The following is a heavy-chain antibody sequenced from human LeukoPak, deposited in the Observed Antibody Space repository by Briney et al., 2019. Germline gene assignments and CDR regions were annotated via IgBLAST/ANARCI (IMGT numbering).Heavy chain of an antibody. CDR3: ARHSLGIAVAGEGRWTYNWFDA. CDR1: GFTVSSSY. Sequence: GGSLRLSCAVSGFTVSSSYMSWVRQSPRKGLEWVAIIYTGGNTYYADSVRGRFTISRDNSKNMLYLEMSGLRDEETAVYYCARHSLGIAVAGEGRWTYNWFDAWGQGTLVTVSS. CDR2: IYTGGNT. V-gene: IGHV3-66*04. D-gene: IGHD6-19*01. J-gene: IGHJ5*02.